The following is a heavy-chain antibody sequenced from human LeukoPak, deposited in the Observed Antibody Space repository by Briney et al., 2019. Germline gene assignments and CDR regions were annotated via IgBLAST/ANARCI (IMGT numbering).Heavy chain of an antibody. D-gene: IGHD2-15*01. J-gene: IGHJ6*02. V-gene: IGHV4-4*07. CDR1: GGSISSYY. Sequence: SETLSLTCTVSGGSISSYYWSWIRQPAGKGLEWIGRIYTSGSTNYNPSLKSRVTISVDTSKNQFSLKLSSVTAADTAVYYCARARGVVVAAEYYYYGMDVWGQGTTVTVPS. CDR2: IYTSGST. CDR3: ARARGVVVAAEYYYYGMDV.